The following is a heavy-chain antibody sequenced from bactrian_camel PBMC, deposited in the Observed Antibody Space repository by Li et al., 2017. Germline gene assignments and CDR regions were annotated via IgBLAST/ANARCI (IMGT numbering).Heavy chain of an antibody. CDR3: TSGGSYGGSWPALGY. V-gene: IGHV3S1*01. CDR2: INHSGGTT. D-gene: IGHD6*01. J-gene: IGHJ6*01. Sequence: HVQLVESGGGSVQAGGSLRLSCAASGYTFSTYWMYWVRQAPGKGLEWVSTINHSGGTTYYPDSVKGRFTISRDNAKNTVYPQMNILKSEDTALYYCTSGGSYGGSWPALGYWGQGTQVTVS. CDR1: GYTFSTYW.